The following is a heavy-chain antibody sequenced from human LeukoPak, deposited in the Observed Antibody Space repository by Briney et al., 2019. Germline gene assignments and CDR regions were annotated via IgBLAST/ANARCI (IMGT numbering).Heavy chain of an antibody. CDR3: GTMWGGSGWYLDY. Sequence: GASVKVSCKVSGYTLTELSMHWVRQAPGKGLEWMGGFDPEDGETIYAQKFQGRVTMTEDTSTDTAYMELSSLRSEDTAVYYCGTMWGGSGWYLDYWGQGTLVTVSS. CDR1: GYTLTELS. D-gene: IGHD6-19*01. J-gene: IGHJ4*02. CDR2: FDPEDGET. V-gene: IGHV1-24*01.